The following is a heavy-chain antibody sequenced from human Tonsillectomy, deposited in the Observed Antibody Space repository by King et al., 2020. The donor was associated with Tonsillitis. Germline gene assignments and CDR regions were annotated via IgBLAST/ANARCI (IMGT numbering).Heavy chain of an antibody. CDR2: INGDGSAT. CDR3: ARGTPTYYSGPGLLDP. J-gene: IGHJ5*02. Sequence: VQLVESGGGLVQPGGSLRLSCAASGFTFSNYWMLWVRQAPGKGLVWVSRINGDGSATAYADSVQGRFTISRDNAKNTLYLQMNSLMDDDTAVYYGARGTPTYYSGPGLLDPWGQGTLVTVSS. CDR1: GFTFSNYW. V-gene: IGHV3-74*01. D-gene: IGHD3-10*01.